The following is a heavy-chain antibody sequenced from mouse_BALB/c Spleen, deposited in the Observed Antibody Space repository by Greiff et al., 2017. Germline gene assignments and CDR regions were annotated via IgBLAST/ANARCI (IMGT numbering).Heavy chain of an antibody. CDR2: IDPENGDT. V-gene: IGHV14-4*02. J-gene: IGHJ3*01. D-gene: IGHD1-2*01. CDR3: TTYGGAFAY. CDR1: GFNIKDYY. Sequence: EVQLQESGAELVRSGASVKLSCTASGFNIKDYYMHWVKQRPEQGLEWIGWIDPENGDTEYAPKFQGKATMTADTSSNTAYLQLSSLTSEDTAVYYCTTYGGAFAYWGQGTLVTVSA.